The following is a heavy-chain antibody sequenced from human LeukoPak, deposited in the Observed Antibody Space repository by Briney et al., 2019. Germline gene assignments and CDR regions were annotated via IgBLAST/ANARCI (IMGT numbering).Heavy chain of an antibody. J-gene: IGHJ6*02. D-gene: IGHD3-10*01. CDR2: INPNSGDT. CDR1: GYTFTGYY. CDR3: ARADGSGSFYGMDV. Sequence: ASVKVSCKASGYTFTGYYMHWVRQAPGQGLEWMGWINPNSGDTNYAQKFQGWVTMTRDTSISTAYMELSRLRSDDTAVYYCARADGSGSFYGMDVWGQGTTVTVSS. V-gene: IGHV1-2*04.